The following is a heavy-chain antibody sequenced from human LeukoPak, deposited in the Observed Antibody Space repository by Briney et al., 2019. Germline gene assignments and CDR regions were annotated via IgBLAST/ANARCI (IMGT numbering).Heavy chain of an antibody. D-gene: IGHD3-22*01. CDR2: ISYDGNNQ. V-gene: IGHV3-30*01. CDR3: ARGHDSQVYYQYYFDY. J-gene: IGHJ4*02. Sequence: GGSLRLSCAASGFTFRNFSMNWVCQAPGKGLEWVALISYDGNNQYYADSVKGRFTISRDNSKHTLYLQMNSLTAEDTAVYYCARGHDSQVYYQYYFDYWGQGDLVTVAA. CDR1: GFTFRNFS.